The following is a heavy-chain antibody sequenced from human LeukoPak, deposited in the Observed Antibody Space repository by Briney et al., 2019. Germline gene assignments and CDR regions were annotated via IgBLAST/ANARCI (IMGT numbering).Heavy chain of an antibody. CDR1: GGSISSSSYY. CDR3: ARDKAPPYYYDSSGLDY. D-gene: IGHD3-22*01. CDR2: IYYSGST. J-gene: IGHJ4*02. Sequence: PSQTLSLTCTVSGGSISSSSYYWGWIRQPPGRGLEWIGSIYYSGSTYNNPSLKSRVTISVDTSNNQSSLTLSSVTPADTPVYYCARDKAPPYYYDSSGLDYWGRGTLVTVPS. V-gene: IGHV4-39*07.